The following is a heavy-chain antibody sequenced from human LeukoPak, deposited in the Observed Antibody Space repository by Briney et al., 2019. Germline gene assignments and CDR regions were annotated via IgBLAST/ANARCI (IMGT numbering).Heavy chain of an antibody. V-gene: IGHV1-2*02. J-gene: IGHJ5*02. D-gene: IGHD6-6*01. CDR3: ARDGDSSSWKSWFDP. CDR1: GYTFTSYG. CDR2: INPNSGGT. Sequence: ASVKVSCKASGYTFTSYGISWVRQAPGQGLEWMGWINPNSGGTNYAQKFQGRVTMTRDTSISTAYMELSRLRSDDTAVYYCARDGDSSSWKSWFDPWGQGTLVTVSS.